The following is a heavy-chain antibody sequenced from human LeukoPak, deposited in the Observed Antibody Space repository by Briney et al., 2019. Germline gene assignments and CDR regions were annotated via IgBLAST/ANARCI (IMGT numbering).Heavy chain of an antibody. CDR1: GGSISSYY. V-gene: IGHV4-59*01. J-gene: IGHJ4*02. CDR3: ARDRYSGPLDY. CDR2: IYYSGGT. Sequence: SETLSLTCTVSGGSISSYYWSWIRQPPGKGLEWIGYIYYSGGTNYNPSLKSRVTISVDTSKNQFSLKLSSVTAADTAVYYCARDRYSGPLDYWGQGTLVTVSS. D-gene: IGHD5-12*01.